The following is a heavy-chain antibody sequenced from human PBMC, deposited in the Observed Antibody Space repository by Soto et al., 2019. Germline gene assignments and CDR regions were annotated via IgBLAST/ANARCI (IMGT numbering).Heavy chain of an antibody. D-gene: IGHD6-19*01. V-gene: IGHV3-33*01. CDR2: IWYDGGNK. Sequence: QVQLVESGGGVVQPGRSLRLSCAASGFNFSSYVMHWVRQAPGKGLEWVAVIWYDGGNKYYADSVKGRFTISRDNSKNTLYLQMNSLRAEDTAVYYCARDGQWLPRVVLRSSYYLAYWGQGTLVTVSS. CDR1: GFNFSSYV. CDR3: ARDGQWLPRVVLRSSYYLAY. J-gene: IGHJ4*02.